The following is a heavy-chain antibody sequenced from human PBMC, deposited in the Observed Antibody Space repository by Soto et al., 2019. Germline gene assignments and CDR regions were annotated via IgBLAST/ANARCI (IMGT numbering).Heavy chain of an antibody. CDR1: GGSFSGYY. D-gene: IGHD3-16*02. Sequence: SETLSLTCAVYGGSFSGYYWSWIRQPPGKGLEWIGEINHSGSTNYNPSLKSRVTISVDTSKNQFSLKLSSVTAADTAVYYCARGHGDYVWGSYRRKYNWFDPWGQGTLVTVSS. V-gene: IGHV4-34*01. CDR3: ARGHGDYVWGSYRRKYNWFDP. CDR2: INHSGST. J-gene: IGHJ5*02.